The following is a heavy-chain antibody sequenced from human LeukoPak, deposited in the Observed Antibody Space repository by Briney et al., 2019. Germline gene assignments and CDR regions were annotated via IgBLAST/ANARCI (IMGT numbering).Heavy chain of an antibody. CDR2: IYTSGST. V-gene: IGHV4-61*02. D-gene: IGHD6-13*01. Sequence: PSDTLSLTCTVSGGSISSGSYYWSWIPQPAGKGLEWIGRIYTSGSTNYNPSLKSRVTISVDKSKNQFSLKLSSVTAADTAVYYCARMGYSSSLDYWGQGTLVTVSS. J-gene: IGHJ4*02. CDR1: GGSISSGSYY. CDR3: ARMGYSSSLDY.